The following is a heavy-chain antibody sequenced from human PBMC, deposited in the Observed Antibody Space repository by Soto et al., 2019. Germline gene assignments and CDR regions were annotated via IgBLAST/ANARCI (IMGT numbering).Heavy chain of an antibody. J-gene: IGHJ5*02. V-gene: IGHV3-33*01. D-gene: IGHD3-10*01. CDR1: GFTFSSYG. CDR3: ARTMVRGADWFDP. Sequence: QVQLVESGGGVVQPGRSLRLSCAASGFTFSSYGMHWVRQAPGKGLEWVAVIWYDGSNKYYADSVKGRFTISRDNSKNPLYLQMNSLRAEDTAVYYCARTMVRGADWFDPWGQGTLVTVSS. CDR2: IWYDGSNK.